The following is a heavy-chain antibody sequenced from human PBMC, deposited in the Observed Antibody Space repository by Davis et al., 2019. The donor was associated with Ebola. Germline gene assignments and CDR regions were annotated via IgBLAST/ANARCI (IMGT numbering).Heavy chain of an antibody. Sequence: PGGSLRPSCPASGFTFTRYSMNWVRQAPGKGLEWVSYISSSSSTTYYADSVKGRFTISRDNAKNSLYLQMNSLRDEDTAVYFCARAGVNSYDSSGYYYDYWGQGTLVTVSS. J-gene: IGHJ4*02. D-gene: IGHD3-22*01. CDR3: ARAGVNSYDSSGYYYDY. CDR2: ISSSSSTT. CDR1: GFTFTRYS. V-gene: IGHV3-48*02.